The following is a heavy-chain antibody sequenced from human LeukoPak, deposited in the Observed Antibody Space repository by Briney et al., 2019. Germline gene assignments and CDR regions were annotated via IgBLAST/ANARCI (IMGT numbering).Heavy chain of an antibody. CDR3: ASSEAPGTYFQH. J-gene: IGHJ1*01. V-gene: IGHV3-9*01. D-gene: IGHD6-13*01. CDR2: ISWNSGSI. CDR1: GFTFDDYA. Sequence: PGGSLRLSCAASGFTFDDYAMHWVRQAPGKGLEWVSGISWNSGSIGYTDSVKGRFTVSRDNAKNSLYLQMNSLRAEDTAVYYCASSEAPGTYFQHWGQGTLVTVSS.